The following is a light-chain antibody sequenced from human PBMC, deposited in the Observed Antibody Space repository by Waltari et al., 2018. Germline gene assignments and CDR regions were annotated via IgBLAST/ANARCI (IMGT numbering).Light chain of an antibody. CDR1: SSNIGINY. CDR2: RNH. J-gene: IGLJ3*02. V-gene: IGLV1-47*01. CDR3: AAWDDSLSAWV. Sequence: QSVVTQPPSASGTPGQRVTISCSGSSSNIGINYVYWYQQFPGTAPKLLSYRNHQRPSGVPDRFSGSKSGTSASLAISGLRSEDEADYYCAAWDDSLSAWVFGGGTKLTVL.